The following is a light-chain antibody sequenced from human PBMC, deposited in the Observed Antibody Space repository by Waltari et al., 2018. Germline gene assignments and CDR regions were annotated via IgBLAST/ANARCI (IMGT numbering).Light chain of an antibody. CDR1: NSHIRSKT. J-gene: IGLJ3*02. V-gene: IGLV1-44*01. CDR2: SND. Sequence: QSALTQPPSASGTPGPRVTMSCSGSNSHIRSKTVNWYQQFPGTAPKLLIYSNDQRPSGVPDRVSGSKSGTSASLAISGLQSEDEADYYCAAWDDSLNGWVFGGGTKLTVL. CDR3: AAWDDSLNGWV.